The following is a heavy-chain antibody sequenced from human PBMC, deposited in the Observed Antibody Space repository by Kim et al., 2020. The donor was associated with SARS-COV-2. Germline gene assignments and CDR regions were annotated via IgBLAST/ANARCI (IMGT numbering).Heavy chain of an antibody. V-gene: IGHV4-59*08. CDR2: FFYSGST. D-gene: IGHD6-13*01. Sequence: SETLSLTCTVSGGSISSYYWSWIRQPPGKGLGWIGYFFYSGSTNYNPSLKSRVTISVDTSKNQFPLKLSPVTAAYTAVYYCARQGGIGDAFDIWGQGTMVTVSS. J-gene: IGHJ3*02. CDR1: GGSISSYY. CDR3: ARQGGIGDAFDI.